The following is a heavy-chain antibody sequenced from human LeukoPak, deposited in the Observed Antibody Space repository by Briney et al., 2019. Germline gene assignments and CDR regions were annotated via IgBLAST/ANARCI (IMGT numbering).Heavy chain of an antibody. CDR1: GGTFSSYA. CDR2: IIPIFGTA. V-gene: IGHV1-69*13. Sequence: GASVKASCKASGGTFSSYAISWVRRAPGQGLEWMGGIIPIFGTANYAQKFQGRVTITADESTSTAYMELSSLRSEDTAVYYCARDTPIVVVPAASSDGNYHYYGMDVWGQGTTVTVSS. D-gene: IGHD2-2*01. J-gene: IGHJ6*02. CDR3: ARDTPIVVVPAASSDGNYHYYGMDV.